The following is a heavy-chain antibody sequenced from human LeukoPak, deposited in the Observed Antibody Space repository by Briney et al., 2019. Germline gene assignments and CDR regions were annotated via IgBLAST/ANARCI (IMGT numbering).Heavy chain of an antibody. D-gene: IGHD1-26*01. Sequence: PSETLSLTCAVYGGSFSGYYWSWIRQPPGKGLEWIGEINHSGSTNYIPSLKSRVTISVDTSKNQFSLKLSSVTAADTAVYYCARGVPYSGSYYSWFDPWGQGTLVTVSS. V-gene: IGHV4-34*01. CDR3: ARGVPYSGSYYSWFDP. CDR2: INHSGST. J-gene: IGHJ5*02. CDR1: GGSFSGYY.